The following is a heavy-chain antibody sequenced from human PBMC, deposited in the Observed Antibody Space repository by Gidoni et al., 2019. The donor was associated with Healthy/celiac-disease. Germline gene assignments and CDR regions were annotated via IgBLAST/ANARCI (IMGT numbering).Heavy chain of an antibody. Sequence: VQMVESAGGLVKPGGPLRTSCAASVSTFSRYSMNWVRQAPGKGLEWYSSISSSSSYIYYADSVKGRFTISRDNAKNSLYLQMNSLRAEDTAVYYCARVTGDDAFDIWGQGTMVTVSS. D-gene: IGHD2-21*01. CDR3: ARVTGDDAFDI. V-gene: IGHV3-21*01. CDR1: VSTFSRYS. J-gene: IGHJ3*02. CDR2: ISSSSSYI.